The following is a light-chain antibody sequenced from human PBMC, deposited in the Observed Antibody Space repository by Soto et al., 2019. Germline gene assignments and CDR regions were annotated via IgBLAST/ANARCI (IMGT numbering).Light chain of an antibody. V-gene: IGLV2-11*01. CDR3: CSYAGSYTYV. CDR2: DVS. CDR1: SSDVGGYNY. Sequence: QSALTQPRSVSGSPGQSVTISCTGTSSDVGGYNYVSWYQQHPGKAPKLMIYDVSKRPSGVPDRFSGSKSGNTASLPISGLQADDEADYYCCSYAGSYTYVFGTGTKLTVL. J-gene: IGLJ1*01.